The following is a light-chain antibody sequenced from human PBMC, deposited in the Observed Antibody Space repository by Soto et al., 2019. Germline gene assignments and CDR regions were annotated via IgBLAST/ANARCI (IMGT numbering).Light chain of an antibody. CDR3: ISYTGSSTSYV. J-gene: IGLJ1*01. CDR2: GVS. CDR1: RSDIGSYNY. Sequence: QSVLTQPASVSGSPGQSITISCSGTRSDIGSYNYVAWYQQFPGKTPKSLIYGVSNRPSEVSSRFSGSKSRNTASLTISGLPAEDEADYYCISYTGSSTSYVFGSGTKVTVL. V-gene: IGLV2-14*01.